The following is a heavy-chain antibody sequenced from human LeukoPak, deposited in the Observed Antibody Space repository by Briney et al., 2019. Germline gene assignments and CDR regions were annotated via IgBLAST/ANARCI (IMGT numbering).Heavy chain of an antibody. D-gene: IGHD6-13*01. V-gene: IGHV3-33*01. CDR3: ARGIAAAGTLFEDYGMDV. CDR2: IWCDGSNK. Sequence: GGSLRLSCAASGFTFSSYGMHWVRQAPGKGLEWVAVIWCDGSNKYYADSVKGRFTISRDNSKNTLYLQMNSLRAEDTAVYYCARGIAAAGTLFEDYGMDVWGQGTTVTVSS. J-gene: IGHJ6*02. CDR1: GFTFSSYG.